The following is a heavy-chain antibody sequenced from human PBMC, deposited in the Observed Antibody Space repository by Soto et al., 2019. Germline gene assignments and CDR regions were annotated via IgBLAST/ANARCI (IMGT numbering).Heavy chain of an antibody. D-gene: IGHD3-10*01. Sequence: EVQLVESGGGLVQPGRSLRLSCAASGFTFDDCAIHWVRQTPGRGLEWVAGISWNGASIGYADSVKGRFTISRDNAKNSLHLQMNSLRSEDTALYYCANLPLYGSGFDCWGQGTLVTVSS. CDR2: ISWNGASI. J-gene: IGHJ4*02. V-gene: IGHV3-9*01. CDR3: ANLPLYGSGFDC. CDR1: GFTFDDCA.